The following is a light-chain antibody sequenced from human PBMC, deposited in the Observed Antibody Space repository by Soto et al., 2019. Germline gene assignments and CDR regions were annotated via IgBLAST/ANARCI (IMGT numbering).Light chain of an antibody. Sequence: QSALTQSPSASGSPGQSVTISCTGTGSDVGGYNYVSWYQQHPGKAPKLMIYDVSKRPSGVPDRFSGSKSGNTASLTVSGLQAEDEADYYCSSYAGSNKKVFGGGTKLTVL. CDR1: GSDVGGYNY. CDR3: SSYAGSNKKV. CDR2: DVS. J-gene: IGLJ2*01. V-gene: IGLV2-8*01.